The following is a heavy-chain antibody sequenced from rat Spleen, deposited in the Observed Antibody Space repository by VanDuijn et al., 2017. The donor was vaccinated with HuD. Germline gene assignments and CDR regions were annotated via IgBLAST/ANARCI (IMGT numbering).Heavy chain of an antibody. Sequence: EVQLVESDGGLVQPGRSLKLSCAASGFTFSDYGMAWVRQAPTKGLEWVASITNSGGSTYYRDSVKGRFTISRDNAKSTLYLQMDSLRSEDTATYYCTTPYNALDYWGQGVMVTVSS. CDR2: ITNSGGST. CDR1: GFTFSDYG. CDR3: TTPYNALDY. D-gene: IGHD1-10*01. J-gene: IGHJ2*01. V-gene: IGHV5-20*01.